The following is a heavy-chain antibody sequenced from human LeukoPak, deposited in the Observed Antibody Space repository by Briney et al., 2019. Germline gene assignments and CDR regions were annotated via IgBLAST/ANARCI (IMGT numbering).Heavy chain of an antibody. CDR2: IYPGDSDA. CDR1: GYSFTSYW. CDR3: ARLRDIVVVPAAPTFDY. J-gene: IGHJ4*02. D-gene: IGHD2-2*01. Sequence: GESLKISCKGSGYSFTSYWIGWVRQMPGKGLEWMGIIYPGDSDARYSPSFQGQVTISADKSISTADRQWSSLKASDTAMYHCARLRDIVVVPAAPTFDYWGQGTLVTVSS. V-gene: IGHV5-51*01.